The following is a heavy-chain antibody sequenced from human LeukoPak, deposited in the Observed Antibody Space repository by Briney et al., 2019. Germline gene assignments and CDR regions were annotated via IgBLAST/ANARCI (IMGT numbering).Heavy chain of an antibody. V-gene: IGHV3-33*01. CDR3: ARASGPFDY. CDR2: IWYDGSNK. D-gene: IGHD3-10*01. J-gene: IGHJ4*02. Sequence: GSLRLSCAASGFTSSTYGMHWVRQAPGKGLEWVAVIWYDGSNKYYADSVQGRFTISRDNSKNTLYLQMNSLRAEDTAVYSCARASGPFDYWGQGTLVTVSS. CDR1: GFTSSTYG.